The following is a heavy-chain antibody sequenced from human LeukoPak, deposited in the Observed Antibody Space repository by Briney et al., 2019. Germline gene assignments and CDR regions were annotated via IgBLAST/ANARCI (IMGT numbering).Heavy chain of an antibody. D-gene: IGHD2-15*01. V-gene: IGHV1-69*06. CDR1: GGTFSSYA. J-gene: IGHJ3*02. CDR2: IIPIFGTA. Sequence: ASVKVSCTASGGTFSSYAISWVRQAPGQGLEWMGGIIPIFGTANYAQKFQGRVTITADKSTSTAYMQLSSLRSEDTAVYYCARHRRDIVVEYGAFDIWGQGTMVTDSS. CDR3: ARHRRDIVVEYGAFDI.